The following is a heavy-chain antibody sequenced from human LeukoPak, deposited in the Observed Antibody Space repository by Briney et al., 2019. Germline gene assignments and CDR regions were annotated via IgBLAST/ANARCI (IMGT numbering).Heavy chain of an antibody. CDR2: IYYSGST. Sequence: SETLSLTCTVSGGSISSSSYYWGWIRQPPGKGLAWIGSIYYSGSTYYNPSLKSRVTISVDTSKNQFSLKLSSVTAADTAVYYCARVVGATSDAFDIWGQGTMVTVSS. V-gene: IGHV4-39*07. D-gene: IGHD1-26*01. CDR3: ARVVGATSDAFDI. CDR1: GGSISSSSYY. J-gene: IGHJ3*02.